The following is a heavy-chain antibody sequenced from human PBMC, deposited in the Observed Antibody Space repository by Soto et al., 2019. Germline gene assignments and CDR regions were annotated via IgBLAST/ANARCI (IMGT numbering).Heavy chain of an antibody. D-gene: IGHD6-13*01. CDR1: GGSISSYY. V-gene: IGHV4-59*01. J-gene: IGHJ4*02. CDR2: IYYSGST. Sequence: PSETLSLTCTVSGGSISSYYWSWIRQPPGKGLEWIGYIYYSGSTNYNPSLKSRVTISVDTSKNQFSLKLSSVTAADTAVYYCARVPLGSAAGIWFDYWGQGTLVTVS. CDR3: ARVPLGSAAGIWFDY.